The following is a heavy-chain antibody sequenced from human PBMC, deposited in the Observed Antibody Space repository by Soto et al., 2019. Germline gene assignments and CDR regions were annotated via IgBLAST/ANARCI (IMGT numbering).Heavy chain of an antibody. D-gene: IGHD3-10*01. V-gene: IGHV4-59*01. CDR1: GGSISSYY. J-gene: IGHJ4*02. CDR3: ARSLPGYGSYIDY. CDR2: IYYSGST. Sequence: SETLSLTCTVSGGSISSYYWSWIRQPPGKGLEWIGYIYYSGSTNYIPSLKSRVTISVDTSKNQFSLKLSSVTAADTAVYYCARSLPGYGSYIDYWGQGTLVTVSS.